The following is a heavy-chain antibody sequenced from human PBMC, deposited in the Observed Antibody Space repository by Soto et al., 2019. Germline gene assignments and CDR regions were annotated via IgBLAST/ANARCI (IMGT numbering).Heavy chain of an antibody. CDR3: ARDTEYYGSGSLDNYYYMDV. Sequence: QVQLVQSGAEVKKPGASVKVSCKASGYTFTSYAMHWVRQAPGQRLEWMGWINAGNVNTKYSQKFQGRVTITRDTSASTAYMELSSLRSEDTAVYYCARDTEYYGSGSLDNYYYMDVWGKGTTVTVSS. J-gene: IGHJ6*03. D-gene: IGHD3-10*01. CDR1: GYTFTSYA. CDR2: INAGNVNT. V-gene: IGHV1-3*01.